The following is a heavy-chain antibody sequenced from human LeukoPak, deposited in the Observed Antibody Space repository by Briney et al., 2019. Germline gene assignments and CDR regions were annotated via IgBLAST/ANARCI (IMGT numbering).Heavy chain of an antibody. CDR1: GYTFTGYY. CDR2: INPSGGST. J-gene: IGHJ4*02. V-gene: IGHV1-46*01. Sequence: ASVKVSCKASGYTFTGYYMHWVRQAPGQGLEWMGIINPSGGSTSYAQKFQGRVTMTRDTSTSTVYMELSSLRSEDTAVYYCASPGGEMATIVHWGQGTLVIVSS. CDR3: ASPGGEMATIVH. D-gene: IGHD5-24*01.